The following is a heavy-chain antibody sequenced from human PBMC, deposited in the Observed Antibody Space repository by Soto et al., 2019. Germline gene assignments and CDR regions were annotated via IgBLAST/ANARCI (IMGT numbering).Heavy chain of an antibody. J-gene: IGHJ6*02. CDR1: GFTFSSYA. CDR3: AKGDYGDYYYYGMDV. D-gene: IGHD4-17*01. V-gene: IGHV3-23*01. Sequence: GGSLRLSCAASGFTFSSYAMSWVRQAPGKGLEWVSAISGSGGSTYYADSVKGRFTISRDNSKNTLYLQMNSLRAEDTAVYYCAKGDYGDYYYYGMDVWGQGTTVTVSS. CDR2: ISGSGGST.